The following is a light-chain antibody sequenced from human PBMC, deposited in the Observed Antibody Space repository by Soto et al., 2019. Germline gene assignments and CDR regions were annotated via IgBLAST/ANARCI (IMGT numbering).Light chain of an antibody. CDR2: GAS. V-gene: IGKV3-20*01. J-gene: IGKJ5*01. CDR3: EQTYSTPVT. CDR1: QSVSSTY. Sequence: EIVLTQSPGTLSLSPGERATLSCRASQSVSSTYLIWYQQKPGQAPRLLIYGASSRATGVPDRFSGGGSGTDFTLTISRLEPEDFATYYCEQTYSTPVTFGQGTRLDVK.